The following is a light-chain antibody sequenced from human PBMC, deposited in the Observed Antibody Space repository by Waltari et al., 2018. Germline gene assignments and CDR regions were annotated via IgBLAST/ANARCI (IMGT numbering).Light chain of an antibody. CDR3: SSYTSSSPVV. CDR2: DVS. J-gene: IGLJ2*01. Sequence: QSALTQPAPVSESPGQSITIPCTGTRHDAGGYNYVSWDQPHPGKAPKLMIYDVSKRPSGVSNRFSGSKSGNTASLTISGLQAEDEADYYCSSYTSSSPVVFGGGTKLTVL. CDR1: RHDAGGYNY. V-gene: IGLV2-14*01.